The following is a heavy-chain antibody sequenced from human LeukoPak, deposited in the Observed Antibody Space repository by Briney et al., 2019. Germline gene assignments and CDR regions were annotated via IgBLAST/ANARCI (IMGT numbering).Heavy chain of an antibody. CDR1: GGTFSSYA. CDR3: ASHPAYYDSSGYYPY. J-gene: IGHJ4*02. D-gene: IGHD3-22*01. Sequence: SVKVSCKASGGTFSSYAISWVRQAPGQGLEWMGRIIPILGIANYAQKFQGRVTITADKSTSTAYMELSSLRSEDTAVYYCASHPAYYDSSGYYPYWGQGTLVTVSS. CDR2: IIPILGIA. V-gene: IGHV1-69*04.